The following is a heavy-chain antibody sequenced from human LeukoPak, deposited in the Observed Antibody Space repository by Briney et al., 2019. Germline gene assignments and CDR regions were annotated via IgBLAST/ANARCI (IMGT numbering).Heavy chain of an antibody. CDR3: ARDPSRIAVAGFNFDY. CDR1: GFTFSSYA. D-gene: IGHD6-19*01. CDR2: ISSSSSYI. J-gene: IGHJ4*02. Sequence: GGSLRLSCAASGFTFSSYAMTWVRQAPGKGLEWVSSISSSSSYIYYADSVKGRFTISRDNAKNSLYLQMNSLRAKDTAVYYCARDPSRIAVAGFNFDYWGQGTLVTVSS. V-gene: IGHV3-21*01.